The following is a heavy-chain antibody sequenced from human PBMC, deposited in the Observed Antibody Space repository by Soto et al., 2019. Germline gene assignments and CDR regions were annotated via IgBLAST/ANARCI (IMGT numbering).Heavy chain of an antibody. CDR2: IRGRGTTT. V-gene: IGHV3-48*02. CDR1: GFSFGSYS. D-gene: IGHD2-2*01. Sequence: EVQLVESGGGLVQPGGSLRLSCEASGFSFGSYSMNWVRQAPGKGLEWVSFIRGRGTTTYYADSVRGRFTVSRDNAKNTLTLEVNSLSDEDTAGYYCASLGYCRSATCKYYFYYDGRDVWGQGTTGTVSS. CDR3: ASLGYCRSATCKYYFYYDGRDV. J-gene: IGHJ6*02.